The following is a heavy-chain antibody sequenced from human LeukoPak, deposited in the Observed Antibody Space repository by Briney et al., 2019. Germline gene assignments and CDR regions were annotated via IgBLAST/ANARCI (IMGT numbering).Heavy chain of an antibody. CDR2: TYYRSKWYN. J-gene: IGHJ6*04. CDR3: ARGGRQLWFPSLDV. D-gene: IGHD5-18*01. V-gene: IGHV6-1*01. CDR1: GDCVSSNSAA. Sequence: SQTLSLTCAISGDCVSSNSAAWSWIRQSPSRGLEWLGRTYYRSKWYNDYAVSVKSRITINPDTSKNQFSLQLNSVTPEDTAVYYCARGGRQLWFPSLDVWGKGTTVTVSS.